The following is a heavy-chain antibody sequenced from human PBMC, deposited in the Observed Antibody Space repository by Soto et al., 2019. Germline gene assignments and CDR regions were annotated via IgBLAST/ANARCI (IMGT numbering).Heavy chain of an antibody. D-gene: IGHD3-9*01. CDR3: ARDQGYDILTGYYSLYYYGMDV. CDR1: GFTFSSYW. J-gene: IGHJ6*02. Sequence: GGSLRLSCAASGFTFSSYWMSWVRQAPGKGLEWVANIKQDGSEKYYVDSVKGRFTISRDNAKNSLYLQMNSLRAEDTAVYYCARDQGYDILTGYYSLYYYGMDVWGQGTTVTVSS. CDR2: IKQDGSEK. V-gene: IGHV3-7*05.